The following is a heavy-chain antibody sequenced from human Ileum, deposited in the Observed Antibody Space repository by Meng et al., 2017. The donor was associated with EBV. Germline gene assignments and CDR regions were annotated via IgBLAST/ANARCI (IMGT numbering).Heavy chain of an antibody. J-gene: IGHJ4*02. D-gene: IGHD3-22*01. CDR3: ARNVPGTSAYYD. CDR1: GYSISSTTW. Sequence: QVQLQGSGPGLGKPSATLSLTCAVSGYSISSTTWWGWIRQPPGKGLEWIGYIYYSGSTSYNPSLKSRVTMSVDTSKNQFSLNLNSVTAVDTAVYYCARNVPGTSAYYDWGQGTLVTVSS. V-gene: IGHV4-28*01. CDR2: IYYSGST.